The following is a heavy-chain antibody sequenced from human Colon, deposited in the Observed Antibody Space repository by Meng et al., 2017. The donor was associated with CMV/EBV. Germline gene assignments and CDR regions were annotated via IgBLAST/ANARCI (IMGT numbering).Heavy chain of an antibody. CDR3: ARHYDASWFGY. J-gene: IGHJ4*02. D-gene: IGHD3-16*01. CDR1: GYTFGAHW. Sequence: GESLKTLCRTSGYTFGAHWIGWVRQMPGEDLQWMGMNHCGDSRTIYSPLFEGQVTLSVDKSINTAYLQWTRLQTSDSGMYYCARHYDASWFGYWGQGTQVTVSS. CDR2: NHCGDSRT. V-gene: IGHV5-51*01.